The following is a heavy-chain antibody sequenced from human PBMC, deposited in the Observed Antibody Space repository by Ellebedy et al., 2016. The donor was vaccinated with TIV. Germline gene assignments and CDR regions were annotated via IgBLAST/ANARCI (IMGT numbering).Heavy chain of an antibody. CDR1: GFTFSSYS. J-gene: IGHJ4*02. D-gene: IGHD3-22*01. Sequence: GESLKISXAASGFTFSSYSMNWVRQAPGKGLEWVSSISSSSSYIYYADSVKGRFTISRDNAKNSLYLQMNSLRAEDTAVYYCASSHYYDSSGYPDYWGQGTLVTVSS. CDR3: ASSHYYDSSGYPDY. CDR2: ISSSSSYI. V-gene: IGHV3-21*01.